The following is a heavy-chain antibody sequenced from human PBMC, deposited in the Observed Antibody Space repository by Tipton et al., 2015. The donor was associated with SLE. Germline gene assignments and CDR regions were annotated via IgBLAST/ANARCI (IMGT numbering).Heavy chain of an antibody. Sequence: TLSLTCTVSGGSISSGDYYWSWIRQHPGKGLEWIAYIHYNGNTYYNPSLKSRVTISIDASKNQFSLKLSSVTAADTAVYSCARGEDPDPFDSWGRGTMVTVSS. J-gene: IGHJ3*02. CDR2: IHYNGNT. CDR3: ARGEDPDPFDS. V-gene: IGHV4-31*03. CDR1: GGSISSGDYY.